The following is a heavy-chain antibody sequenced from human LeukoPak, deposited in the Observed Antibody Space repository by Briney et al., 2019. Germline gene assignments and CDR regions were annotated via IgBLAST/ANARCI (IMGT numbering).Heavy chain of an antibody. CDR2: IYTSGST. Sequence: PSETLSLTCTVSGGSISSYYWSWIRQPPGKGLEWIGYIYTSGSTNYNPSLKSRVTIPVDTSKNQFSLKLSSVTAADTAVYYCVRLSKPPARRYYFDYWGQGTLVTASS. CDR3: VRLSKPPARRYYFDY. CDR1: GGSISSYY. J-gene: IGHJ4*02. D-gene: IGHD6-6*01. V-gene: IGHV4-4*09.